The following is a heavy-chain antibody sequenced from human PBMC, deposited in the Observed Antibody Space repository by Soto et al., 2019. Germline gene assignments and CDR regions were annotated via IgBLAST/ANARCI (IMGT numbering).Heavy chain of an antibody. D-gene: IGHD3-3*01. J-gene: IGHJ5*02. V-gene: IGHV3-23*01. Sequence: GGSLRLSCAASGFTFSSYAMSWVRQAPGKGLEWVSAISGSGGSTYYADSVKGRFTISRDNSKNTLYLQMNSLRAEDTAVYYCAKDSPNYDFWSGYYSPKNWFDPWGQGTLVTVSS. CDR3: AKDSPNYDFWSGYYSPKNWFDP. CDR2: ISGSGGST. CDR1: GFTFSSYA.